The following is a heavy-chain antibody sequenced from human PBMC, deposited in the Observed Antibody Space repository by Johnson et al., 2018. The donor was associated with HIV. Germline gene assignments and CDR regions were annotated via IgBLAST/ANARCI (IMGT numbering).Heavy chain of an antibody. Sequence: VQLVESGGGVVRPGGSLRLSCAASGFTFDDYGMSWVRQAPGKGLEWVSGIKGNGGSTGYADSVKGRFTVSRDNRKNSRYLQMNSLRTEDTALYYCAKAESNYGRAFDIWGQGTMVTVSS. J-gene: IGHJ3*02. D-gene: IGHD5-24*01. CDR3: AKAESNYGRAFDI. CDR2: IKGNGGST. CDR1: GFTFDDYG. V-gene: IGHV3-20*04.